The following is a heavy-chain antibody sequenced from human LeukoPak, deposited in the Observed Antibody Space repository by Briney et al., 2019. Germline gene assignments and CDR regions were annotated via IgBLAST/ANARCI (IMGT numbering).Heavy chain of an antibody. J-gene: IGHJ3*02. CDR3: VRVHVNSGYYFGDAFDI. D-gene: IGHD3-22*01. CDR1: SASISSGPYY. CDR2: IYHSGRT. Sequence: SETLSLTCTVSSASISSGPYYWAWIRQSPGKGLEWIGSIYHSGRTFYNPSLKSRVTISVDTSKNQFSLKLTSVTAADTAVYYCVRVHVNSGYYFGDAFDIWGQGTMVTVSS. V-gene: IGHV4-39*07.